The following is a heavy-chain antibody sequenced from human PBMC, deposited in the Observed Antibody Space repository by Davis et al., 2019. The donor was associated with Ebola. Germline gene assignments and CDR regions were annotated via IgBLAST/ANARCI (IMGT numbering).Heavy chain of an antibody. CDR1: GFTFSSHA. Sequence: PGGSLRLSCAASGFTFSSHAMHWVRQAPGKGLEWVAVISYDGSNKYYADSVKGRFTISRDNSKNTLYLQMNSLRAEDTAVYYCARDSTNLLWFGELLVWGQGTLVTVSS. D-gene: IGHD3-10*01. CDR3: ARDSTNLLWFGELLV. J-gene: IGHJ4*02. V-gene: IGHV3-30-3*01. CDR2: ISYDGSNK.